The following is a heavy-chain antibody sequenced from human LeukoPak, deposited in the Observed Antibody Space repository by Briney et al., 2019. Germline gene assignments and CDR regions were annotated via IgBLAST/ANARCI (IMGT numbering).Heavy chain of an antibody. D-gene: IGHD3-3*01. CDR1: GGSISSSSYY. CDR3: ARQYDFWSGYRNWFDP. V-gene: IGHV4-39*01. Sequence: SETLSLTCTVPGGSISSSSYYWGWIRQPPGKGLEWIGSTYYSGSTYYNPSLKSRVTISVDTSKNQFSLKLSSVTAADTAVYYCARQYDFWSGYRNWFDPWGQGTLVTVSS. CDR2: TYYSGST. J-gene: IGHJ5*02.